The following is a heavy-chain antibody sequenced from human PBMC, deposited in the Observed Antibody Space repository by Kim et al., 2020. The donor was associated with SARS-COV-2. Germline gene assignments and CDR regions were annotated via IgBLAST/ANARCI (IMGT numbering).Heavy chain of an antibody. D-gene: IGHD3-16*01. J-gene: IGHJ6*02. V-gene: IGHV3-21*01. CDR1: GFTFSSYS. Sequence: GGSLRLSCAASGFTFSSYSMNWVRQAPGKGLEWVSSISSSSSYIYYADSVKGRFTISRDNAKNSLYLQMNSLRAEDTAVYYCARDVPRLVEFLQSDGMDVWGQGTTVTVSS. CDR3: ARDVPRLVEFLQSDGMDV. CDR2: ISSSSSYI.